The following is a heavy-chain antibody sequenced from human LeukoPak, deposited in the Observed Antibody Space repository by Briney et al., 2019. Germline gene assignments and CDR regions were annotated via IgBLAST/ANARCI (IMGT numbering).Heavy chain of an antibody. J-gene: IGHJ4*02. D-gene: IGHD2-2*01. Sequence: PGGSLRLSCAASGFTFVDYGMSWVRQAPGKGLEWVSSIKWNGGSTGYADSVKGRFTISRDNAKNSVYLQMNSLRAEDTAVYYCAREGRQGYCSTTSCYYYWGQGTLVTVSS. V-gene: IGHV3-20*04. CDR3: AREGRQGYCSTTSCYYY. CDR2: IKWNGGST. CDR1: GFTFVDYG.